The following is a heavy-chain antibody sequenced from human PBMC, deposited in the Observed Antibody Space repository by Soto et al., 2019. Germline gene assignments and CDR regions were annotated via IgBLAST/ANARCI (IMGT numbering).Heavy chain of an antibody. J-gene: IGHJ6*03. CDR3: XXXXXXXXXXXXXXXYXYYM. V-gene: IGHV3-9*01. Sequence: EVQLVESGGGLEQPGRSLRLSCAASGFTFDDYAMHWVRQAPGKGLEWVSGISWNSGSIGYADSVKGRFTISRDNAKXXXXXXXXXXXXXXXXXXXXXXXXXXXXXXXXXXXYXYYM. CDR1: GFTFDDYA. CDR2: ISWNSGSI.